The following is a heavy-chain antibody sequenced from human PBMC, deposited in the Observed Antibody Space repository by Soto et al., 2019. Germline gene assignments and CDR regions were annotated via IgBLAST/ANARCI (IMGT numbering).Heavy chain of an antibody. CDR3: AYGGNSPKPNWYFDL. D-gene: IGHD2-21*02. CDR2: IIPIFGTA. J-gene: IGHJ2*01. CDR1: GGTFSSYA. Sequence: QVQLVQSGAEVKKPGSSVKVSCKASGGTFSSYAISWVRQAPGQGLEWMGGIIPIFGTANYAQKFQGRVKSSADEATSTAYMELSSLRSEEKVVYYCAYGGNSPKPNWYFDLWGRGTLVTVSS. V-gene: IGHV1-69*01.